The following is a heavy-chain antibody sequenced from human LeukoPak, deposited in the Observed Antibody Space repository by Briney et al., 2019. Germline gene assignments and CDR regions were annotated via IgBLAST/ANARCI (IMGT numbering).Heavy chain of an antibody. CDR1: GFTFSNFA. V-gene: IGHV3-30*04. CDR3: ARDYASGSYPRIYFDY. Sequence: GGSLRLSCAASGFTFSNFAMHWVRQAPDQGLEWVAVISYDATNKYYADSVKGRFTISRDNSKNTLFLQMNSLRAEDTAVYYCARDYASGSYPRIYFDYWGQGTLVTVSP. J-gene: IGHJ4*02. D-gene: IGHD3-10*01. CDR2: ISYDATNK.